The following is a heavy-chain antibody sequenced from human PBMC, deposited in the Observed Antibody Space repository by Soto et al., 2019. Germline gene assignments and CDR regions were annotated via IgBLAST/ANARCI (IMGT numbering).Heavy chain of an antibody. CDR2: IYTSGST. Sequence: LTCTVSGGSISSYYWSWIRQPAGKGLEWIGRIYTSGSTNYNPSLKSRVTMSVDTSKNQFSLKLSSVTAADTAVYYCARDPFTYDILTGYSYGMDVWGQGTTVTVSS. J-gene: IGHJ6*02. V-gene: IGHV4-4*07. CDR3: ARDPFTYDILTGYSYGMDV. D-gene: IGHD3-9*01. CDR1: GGSISSYY.